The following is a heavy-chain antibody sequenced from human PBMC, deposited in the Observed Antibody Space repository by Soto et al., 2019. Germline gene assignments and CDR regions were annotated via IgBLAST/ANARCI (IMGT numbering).Heavy chain of an antibody. CDR3: ARDHSPLFDY. Sequence: QVQLVESGGGVVQPGRSLRLSCAASGFTFSSYDMHWVRQAPGKGLEWVAVIWYDGSSKYYAHFVKARFTISRDNSKSTLYLQMNSLGVEDTAVYYCARDHSPLFDYCGQGTLLTVSS. CDR1: GFTFSSYD. D-gene: IGHD2-15*01. J-gene: IGHJ4*02. CDR2: IWYDGSSK. V-gene: IGHV3-33*01.